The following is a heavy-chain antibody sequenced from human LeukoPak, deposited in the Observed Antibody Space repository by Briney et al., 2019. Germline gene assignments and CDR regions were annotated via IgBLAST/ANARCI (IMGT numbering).Heavy chain of an antibody. CDR3: ARRSPIVDDI. D-gene: IGHD2/OR15-2a*01. CDR1: GGSFSGYY. CDR2: INHSGST. Sequence: PSETLSLTCAVYGGSFSGYYWSWIRQPPGKGLEWIGEINHSGSTNYNPSLKSRVTISVDTSKNQFSLKLSSVTAADTAVYYCARRSPIVDDIWGQGTMVTVSS. V-gene: IGHV4-34*01. J-gene: IGHJ3*02.